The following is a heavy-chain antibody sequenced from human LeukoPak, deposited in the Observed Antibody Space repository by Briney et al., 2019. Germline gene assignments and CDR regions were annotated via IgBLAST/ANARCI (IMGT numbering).Heavy chain of an antibody. D-gene: IGHD4-17*01. CDR3: RTDRYGDYGDYIDY. CDR1: VYTFTGYY. CDR2: INPNSGGT. J-gene: IGHJ4*02. V-gene: IGHV1-2*02. Sequence: ASVKVSCKASVYTFTGYYMHWVRQAPGQGLEWMGWINPNSGGTNYAQKFQGRVTMTRDTSISTAYMELSRLRSGDTAVYYCRTDRYGDYGDYIDYWGQGTLVTVSS.